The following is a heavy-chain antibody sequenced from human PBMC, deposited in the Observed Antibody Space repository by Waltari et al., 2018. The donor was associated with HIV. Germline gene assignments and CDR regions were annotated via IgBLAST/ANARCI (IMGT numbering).Heavy chain of an antibody. D-gene: IGHD1-1*01. CDR1: GVSINRGSYY. CDR2: IYTSGST. V-gene: IGHV4-61*02. Sequence: QVQLQESGPGLVKPSQTLSLTCTVSGVSINRGSYYWSWIRQPAGKGLEWIGRIYTSGSTNYNPSLKSRVTISVDTSKNQFSLKLSSVTAADTAVYYCARLTWKNYYYYGMDVWGQGTTVTVSS. CDR3: ARLTWKNYYYYGMDV. J-gene: IGHJ6*02.